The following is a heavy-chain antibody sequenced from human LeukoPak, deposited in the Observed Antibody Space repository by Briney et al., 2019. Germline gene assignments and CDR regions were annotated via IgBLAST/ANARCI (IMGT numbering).Heavy chain of an antibody. D-gene: IGHD5-24*01. Sequence: SETLSLTCTVSGGSIRSSYYYWSWIRQPPGKGLEWIGEINHSGSTNYNPSLKSRVTISVDTSKNQFSLKLSSVTAADTAVYYCASGRDGYNLWGQGTLVTVSS. CDR3: ASGRDGYNL. CDR2: INHSGST. J-gene: IGHJ4*02. V-gene: IGHV4-39*07. CDR1: GGSIRSSYYY.